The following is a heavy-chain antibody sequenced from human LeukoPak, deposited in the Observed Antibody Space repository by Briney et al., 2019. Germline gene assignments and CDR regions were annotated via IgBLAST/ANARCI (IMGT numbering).Heavy chain of an antibody. J-gene: IGHJ3*02. D-gene: IGHD3-22*01. CDR2: IYTGGST. V-gene: IGHV4-61*02. CDR3: ARADGALCYYDSSGSLAFDI. CDR1: GGSISSGSYY. Sequence: SQTLSLTCTVSGGSISSGSYYWNWIRQPAGKGLEWFGRIYTGGSTNYNPSLKSRVNISVDTSKNQFSLKLSSVTAADTAVYYCARADGALCYYDSSGSLAFDIWGQGTMVTVSS.